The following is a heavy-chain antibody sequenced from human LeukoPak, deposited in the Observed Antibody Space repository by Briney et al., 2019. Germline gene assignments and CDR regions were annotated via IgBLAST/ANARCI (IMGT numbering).Heavy chain of an antibody. J-gene: IGHJ3*02. V-gene: IGHV6-1*01. D-gene: IGHD3-10*01. CDR1: GDSVSSNSAA. CDR2: TYYRSKWYN. CDR3: ARDRGNAFDI. Sequence: SQTLSLTCDISGDSVSSNSAAWNWIRQSPSGGLEWLGRTYYRSKWYNDYAVSVESRITIKPDTSKNQFSLQLNSVTPEDTAVYYCARDRGNAFDIWGQGTMVTVSS.